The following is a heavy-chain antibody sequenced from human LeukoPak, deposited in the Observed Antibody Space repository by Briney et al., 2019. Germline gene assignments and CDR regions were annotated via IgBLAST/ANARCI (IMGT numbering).Heavy chain of an antibody. V-gene: IGHV1-69*13. Sequence: ASVKVSCKASGGTFRSYAISWVRQAPGQGLEWMGGINPIFGTANYAQKFQGRVTITAGESTSTAYMELSSLRSEDTAVYYCATWEWELLRNWFDPWGQGTLVTVSS. J-gene: IGHJ5*02. CDR2: INPIFGTA. CDR1: GGTFRSYA. D-gene: IGHD1-26*01. CDR3: ATWEWELLRNWFDP.